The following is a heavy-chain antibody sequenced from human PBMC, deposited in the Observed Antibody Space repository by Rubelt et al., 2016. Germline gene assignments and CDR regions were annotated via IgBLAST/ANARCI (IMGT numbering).Heavy chain of an antibody. D-gene: IGHD1-26*01. J-gene: IGHJ4*02. CDR2: INAGNGNT. CDR1: GYTFTSYA. CDR3: ARDIYSGSYYGY. Sequence: QVQLVQSGAEVKKPGASVKVSCKASGYTFTSYAMHCVRQAPGQRLEWMGWINAGNGNTKYSRKFKGRVTITRDTSASTAYMERSSLRSEATAVYYCARDIYSGSYYGYWGQGTLVTVSS. V-gene: IGHV1-3*01.